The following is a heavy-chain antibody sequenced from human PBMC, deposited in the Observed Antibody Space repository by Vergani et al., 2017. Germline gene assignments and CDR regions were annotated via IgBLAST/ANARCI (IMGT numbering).Heavy chain of an antibody. CDR2: IYPGDSDT. D-gene: IGHD2-15*01. J-gene: IGHJ3*02. CDR1: GYSFTIYW. V-gene: IGHV5-51*03. CDR3: ARRTTPVVVVAASPGAFDI. Sequence: EVQLVQSGAEVKKPGESLKISCRDSGYSFTIYWIAWVRQMPGKGLEWMGIIYPGDSDTRYSPSFQGQVTISADKSISTAYLQWNSLKASDTAMYYCARRTTPVVVVAASPGAFDIWGQGTMVTVSS.